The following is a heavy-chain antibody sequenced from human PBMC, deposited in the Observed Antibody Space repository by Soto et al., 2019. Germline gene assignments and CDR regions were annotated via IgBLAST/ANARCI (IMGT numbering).Heavy chain of an antibody. CDR2: MYISGST. CDR1: GVSISGYY. V-gene: IGHV4-4*07. D-gene: IGHD3-10*02. J-gene: IGHJ3*01. CDR3: ASDEIAQNVLDF. Sequence: SETLSLTCSVAGVSISGYYWTWIRQTAGKGLEWIGRMYISGSTNYNPSLKSRATMSIDTSKNYFSLKLRSVTAADTAVYYCASDEIAQNVLDFWGDGTRVTVAS.